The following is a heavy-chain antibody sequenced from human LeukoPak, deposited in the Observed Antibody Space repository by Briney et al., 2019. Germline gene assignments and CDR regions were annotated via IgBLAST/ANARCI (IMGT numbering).Heavy chain of an antibody. J-gene: IGHJ4*02. CDR3: ASGGGFDY. D-gene: IGHD3-10*01. CDR1: GGSISSSSYY. Sequence: SETLSLTCTVSGGSISSSSYYWGWIRQPPGKGLEWIGSIYYSGSTYYNPSLKSRVTISVDTSKNQFSLKLSSVTAADTAVYYCASGGGFDYWGQGTLVTVSS. V-gene: IGHV4-39*07. CDR2: IYYSGST.